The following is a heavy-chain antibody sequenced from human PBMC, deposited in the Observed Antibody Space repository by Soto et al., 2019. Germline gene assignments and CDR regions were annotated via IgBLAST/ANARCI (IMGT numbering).Heavy chain of an antibody. Sequence: GGSLRLFCAGSGFTFRSFTMIWVRQAPGKGLEWVSTISSNSAYIYYTDALRGRFTISRDNAKNSLHLQMNSLRAEDTGVYYCTGDASRESSARGWFDPLGQGTLVTVSS. V-gene: IGHV3-21*01. CDR2: ISSNSAYI. D-gene: IGHD6-25*01. CDR1: GFTFRSFT. CDR3: TGDASRESSARGWFDP. J-gene: IGHJ5*02.